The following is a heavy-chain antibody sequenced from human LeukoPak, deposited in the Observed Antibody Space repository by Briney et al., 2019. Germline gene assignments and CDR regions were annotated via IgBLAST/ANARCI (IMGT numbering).Heavy chain of an antibody. CDR1: GGSISSSSYY. V-gene: IGHV4-39*01. CDR2: IYYSGST. CDR3: ARWDCSSTSCYSVDY. Sequence: SETLSLTCTVSGGSISSSSYYWGCIRQPPGKGLEWIGSIYYSGSTYYNPSLKSRVTISVDTSKNQFSLKLSSVTAADTAVYYCARWDCSSTSCYSVDYWGQGTLVTVSS. J-gene: IGHJ4*02. D-gene: IGHD2-2*02.